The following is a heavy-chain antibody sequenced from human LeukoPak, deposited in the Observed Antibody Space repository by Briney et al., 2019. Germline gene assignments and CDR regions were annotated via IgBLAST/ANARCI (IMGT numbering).Heavy chain of an antibody. CDR3: EAAADDLDY. D-gene: IGHD6-13*01. CDR2: INSDGSST. Sequence: GGSLRLSCAASGFTFSSYWMHWVRQAPGKRLVWVSRINSDGSSTSYADSVKGRFTISRDNAKNTLYLQMNSLRAEDTAVYYCEAAADDLDYWGQGTLVTVSS. CDR1: GFTFSSYW. V-gene: IGHV3-74*01. J-gene: IGHJ4*02.